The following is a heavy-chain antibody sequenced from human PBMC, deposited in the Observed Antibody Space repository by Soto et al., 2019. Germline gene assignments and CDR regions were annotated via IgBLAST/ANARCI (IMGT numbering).Heavy chain of an antibody. CDR3: ARGLWGMDV. V-gene: IGHV3-33*08. J-gene: IGHJ6*02. CDR1: EGTFVDHG. Sequence: RHPNAAAEGTFVDHGMHRVSKAPGKGLEWVAVIWYDGSNKYYADSVKGRFSISRDNSKNTLYLQMNSLRAEDTAVYYCARGLWGMDVWGQGTTVTVSS. D-gene: IGHD2-21*01. CDR2: IWYDGSNK.